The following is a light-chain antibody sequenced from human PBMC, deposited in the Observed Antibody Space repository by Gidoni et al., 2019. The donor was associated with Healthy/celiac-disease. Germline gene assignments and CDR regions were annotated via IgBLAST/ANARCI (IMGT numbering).Light chain of an antibody. CDR2: DVS. J-gene: IGLJ1*01. CDR1: SSDVGGYNY. Sequence: QSALTQPASVSGSPGQSIPLSCTGTSSDVGGYNYVSWYQQHPGKAPKLMIYDVSNRPSGVSKRFSGSKSGNTASLTISGLQAEDEADYYCSSYTSSSTLFYVFGTGTKVTVL. CDR3: SSYTSSSTLFYV. V-gene: IGLV2-14*01.